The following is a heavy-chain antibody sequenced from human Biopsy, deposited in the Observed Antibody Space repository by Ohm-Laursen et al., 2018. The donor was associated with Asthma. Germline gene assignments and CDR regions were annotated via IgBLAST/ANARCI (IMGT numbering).Heavy chain of an antibody. V-gene: IGHV1-24*01. D-gene: IGHD5-18*01. CDR1: GGTLSSHA. J-gene: IGHJ4*02. CDR2: HDQEEGGT. CDR3: VAGFPKDSVRYSFEF. Sequence: VSVKVSCKASGGTLSSHAISWVRQAPGQGLEWMGGHDQEEGGTVNAQRFQGRLTMTEDTSIETAYMELSSLRSEDTAMYYCVAGFPKDSVRYSFEFWGQGTLASVSS.